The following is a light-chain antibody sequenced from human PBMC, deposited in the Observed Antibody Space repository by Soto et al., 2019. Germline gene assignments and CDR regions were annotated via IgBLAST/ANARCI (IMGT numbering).Light chain of an antibody. Sequence: QSVLTQPPSVSGAPGQRVTISCTGNSSNIGTDYDVHWYQQLPGAAPKLLIYANNKRLSGVPDRFSGSTSGSSAPLAITGLPDEDEADYYCQSYDANFSGVFGGGTKLTVL. J-gene: IGLJ3*02. CDR1: SSNIGTDYD. CDR3: QSYDANFSGV. CDR2: ANN. V-gene: IGLV1-40*01.